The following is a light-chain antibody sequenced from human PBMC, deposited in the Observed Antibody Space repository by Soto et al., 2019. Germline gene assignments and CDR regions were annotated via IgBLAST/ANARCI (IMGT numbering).Light chain of an antibody. CDR2: DAF. Sequence: DIQMTQSPSSLSAFVGDSITITCQASQYIKNYLNWYQHKPGKAPKLLIYDAFKSDTGVPSRFSGSGSGTSFTFTINNLAPEDIATYFCQQYDSLPPTFGGGTRV. CDR1: QYIKNY. CDR3: QQYDSLPPT. J-gene: IGKJ4*01. V-gene: IGKV1-33*01.